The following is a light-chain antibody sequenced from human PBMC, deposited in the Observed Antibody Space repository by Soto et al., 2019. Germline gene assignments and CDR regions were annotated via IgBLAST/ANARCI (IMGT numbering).Light chain of an antibody. CDR2: GAS. J-gene: IGKJ5*01. Sequence: EIVLTQSPGTLSLSPGERATLSCRASHSVSSSYLAWYQQKPGQAPRLLIYGASSRATGIPDRFSGSGSGTDFTLTISRLEPEDFAVYYCQQYGSSPPITLGQGTRLEI. CDR1: HSVSSSY. CDR3: QQYGSSPPIT. V-gene: IGKV3-20*01.